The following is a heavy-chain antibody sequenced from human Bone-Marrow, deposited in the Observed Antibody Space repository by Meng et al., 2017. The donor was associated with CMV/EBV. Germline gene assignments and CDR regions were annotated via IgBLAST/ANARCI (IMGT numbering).Heavy chain of an antibody. J-gene: IGHJ5*02. D-gene: IGHD2-2*03. CDR2: INSDGSSS. CDR1: GFTFSSKW. CDR3: ARALGYCSSTNCYSTPPRS. Sequence: GESLKISCAASGFTFSSKWTHWVRQAPGKGLVWVSRINSDGSSSSYADSVKGRFTISRDNAKNTLYLQMNSLRAEDTAVYYCARALGYCSSTNCYSTPPRSWGQGTLVTVSS. V-gene: IGHV3-74*01.